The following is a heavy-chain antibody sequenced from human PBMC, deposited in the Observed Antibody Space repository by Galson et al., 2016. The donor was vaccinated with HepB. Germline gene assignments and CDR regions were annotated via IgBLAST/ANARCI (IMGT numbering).Heavy chain of an antibody. Sequence: SVKVSCKASGYTFTSYYMHWVRQAPGQGLEWMGIINPSGGSTSYAQKFQGRVTMTRDTSTSTVYMELGSLRSEDTAVYYCARDEGWNYGLSWFDPWGQGTLVTVSS. CDR2: INPSGGST. CDR3: ARDEGWNYGLSWFDP. J-gene: IGHJ5*02. V-gene: IGHV1-46*01. D-gene: IGHD1-7*01. CDR1: GYTFTSYY.